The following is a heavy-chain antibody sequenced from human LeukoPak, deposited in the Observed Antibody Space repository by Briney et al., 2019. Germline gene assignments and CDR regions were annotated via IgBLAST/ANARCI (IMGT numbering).Heavy chain of an antibody. Sequence: GGSLRLSCAASGFTVSSNYMSWVRQAPGKGLEWVSVIYSGGSTYYADSVKGRFAISRDNSKNTLYLQMNSLRAEDTAVYYCARGETVDYYDSSGLYYYYYGMDVWGQGTTVTVSS. J-gene: IGHJ6*02. CDR3: ARGETVDYYDSSGLYYYYYGMDV. D-gene: IGHD3-22*01. V-gene: IGHV3-66*01. CDR1: GFTVSSNY. CDR2: IYSGGST.